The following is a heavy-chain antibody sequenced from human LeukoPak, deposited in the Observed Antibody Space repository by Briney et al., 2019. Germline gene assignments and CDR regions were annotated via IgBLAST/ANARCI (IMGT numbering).Heavy chain of an antibody. CDR2: ISYDGSNK. J-gene: IGHJ4*02. V-gene: IGHV3-30*03. CDR1: GITFSSYG. CDR3: ARKLGHFDY. Sequence: GGSLRLSCAASGITFSSYGMHWVRQAPVKGLEWVAVISYDGSNKYYADSVKGRFTISRDNSKNTLYLQMNSLRAEDTAVYYCARKLGHFDYWGQGTLVTVSS. D-gene: IGHD1-7*01.